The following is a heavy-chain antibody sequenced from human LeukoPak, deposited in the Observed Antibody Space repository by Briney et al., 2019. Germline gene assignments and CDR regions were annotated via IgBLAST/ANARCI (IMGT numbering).Heavy chain of an antibody. CDR2: ISAYNGNT. D-gene: IGHD1-26*01. Sequence: ASVKVSCKASGYTFTSYGISWVRQAPGQGLEWMGWISAYNGNTNYAQKLQGRVTMTTDTSTSTAYMELRSLRSDDTAVYYCAREGFGVIGGIAGVPTPDYWGQGTLVTVSS. V-gene: IGHV1-18*01. CDR1: GYTFTSYG. J-gene: IGHJ4*02. CDR3: AREGFGVIGGIAGVPTPDY.